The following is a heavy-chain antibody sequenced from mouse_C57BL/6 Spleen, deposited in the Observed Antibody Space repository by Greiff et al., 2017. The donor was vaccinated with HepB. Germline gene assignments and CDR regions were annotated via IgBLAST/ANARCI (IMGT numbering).Heavy chain of an antibody. Sequence: VQLQQSVAELVRPGASVKLSCTASGFNIKNTYMHWVKQRPEQGLEWIGRIDPANGNTKYAPKFQGKATITADTSSNTAYLQLSSLTSEDTAIYYCARIYYYGSSYPRDAMDYWGQGTSVTVSS. CDR2: IDPANGNT. D-gene: IGHD1-1*01. CDR3: ARIYYYGSSYPRDAMDY. V-gene: IGHV14-3*01. CDR1: GFNIKNTY. J-gene: IGHJ4*01.